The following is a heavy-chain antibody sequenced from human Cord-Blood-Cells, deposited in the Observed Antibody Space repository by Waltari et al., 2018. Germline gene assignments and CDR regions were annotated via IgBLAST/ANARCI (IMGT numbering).Heavy chain of an antibody. Sequence: QVQLVQSGAEVKKPGSSVKVSYKASGGTFSSYTISWVRQAPGQGLEWMGRIIPILGIANYAQKFQGRVTITADKSTSTAYMELSSLRSEDTAVYYCARSEVQAPPGYWGQGTLVTVSS. D-gene: IGHD3-10*01. J-gene: IGHJ4*02. V-gene: IGHV1-69*02. CDR1: GGTFSSYT. CDR2: IIPILGIA. CDR3: ARSEVQAPPGY.